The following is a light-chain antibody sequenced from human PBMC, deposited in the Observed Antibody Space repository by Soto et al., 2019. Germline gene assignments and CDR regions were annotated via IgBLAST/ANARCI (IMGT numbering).Light chain of an antibody. CDR2: EAT. CDR1: SSDVGTYDL. V-gene: IGLV2-23*01. Sequence: QSALTQPASVSGSPGQSITISCTGTSSDVGTYDLISWYQHHPGAAPKLMIYEATRRPSGISNRFSGSKSGNTASLTISGLQAEDEADYYCCSFAGSNSWVFGGGTKLTVL. J-gene: IGLJ3*02. CDR3: CSFAGSNSWV.